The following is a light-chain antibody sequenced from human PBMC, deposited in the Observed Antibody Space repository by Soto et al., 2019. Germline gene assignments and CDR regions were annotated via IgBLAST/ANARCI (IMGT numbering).Light chain of an antibody. CDR3: LQDYGGSWT. J-gene: IGKJ1*01. CDR2: DTS. V-gene: IGKV1-39*01. CDR1: QSVFKY. Sequence: DIQMTQSPSSLSASVGDRFTVTCRASQSVFKYLHWYQQKPGIAPNLLIYDTSTLQSGVPSRFSGSGSGTDFTLTISSLQHEDFASYYCLQDYGGSWTFGQGTKVDIK.